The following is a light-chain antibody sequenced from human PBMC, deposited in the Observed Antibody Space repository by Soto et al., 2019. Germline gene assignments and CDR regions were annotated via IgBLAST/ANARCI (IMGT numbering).Light chain of an antibody. Sequence: DIQMTQSPSSLSASVGDRVTITCRASQSISSYLNWYQQRPGKAPKVLIYGASTLQSGVPSRFSGSGSGTEFTLTIGSLQPEDVATYYCQQSLSTLLTFGGGTKVDIK. CDR1: QSISSY. CDR3: QQSLSTLLT. J-gene: IGKJ4*01. V-gene: IGKV1-39*01. CDR2: GAS.